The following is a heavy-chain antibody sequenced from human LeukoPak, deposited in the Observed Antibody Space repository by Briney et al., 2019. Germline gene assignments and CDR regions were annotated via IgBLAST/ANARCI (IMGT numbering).Heavy chain of an antibody. CDR1: GGSISSGGYS. V-gene: IGHV4-30-2*03. D-gene: IGHD6-13*01. CDR2: IYHSGST. Sequence: SETLSLTCAVSGGSISSGGYSWSWIRQPPGKGLEWIGYIYHSGSTYYNPSLKSRVTISVDTSKNQFSLKLSSVTAADTAVYYCARHVKSRSSWPYYYYGMDVWGQGTTVTVSS. CDR3: ARHVKSRSSWPYYYYGMDV. J-gene: IGHJ6*02.